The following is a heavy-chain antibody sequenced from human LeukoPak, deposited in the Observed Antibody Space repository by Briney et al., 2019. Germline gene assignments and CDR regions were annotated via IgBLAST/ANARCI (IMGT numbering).Heavy chain of an antibody. Sequence: SETLSLTCTVSGGSINTYYWSWIRQPPEKGLEGIGDIYSSGSTNYNPSLKSRVTISVDTSKNQFSLSLSSVTAADTAVYYCARASRLVGQQLVLGYFDYWGQGTLVTVSS. V-gene: IGHV4-59*01. J-gene: IGHJ4*02. CDR3: ARASRLVGQQLVLGYFDY. D-gene: IGHD6-13*01. CDR1: GGSINTYY. CDR2: IYSSGST.